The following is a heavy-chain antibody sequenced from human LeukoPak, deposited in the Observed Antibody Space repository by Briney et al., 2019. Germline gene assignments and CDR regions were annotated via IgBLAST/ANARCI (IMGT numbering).Heavy chain of an antibody. CDR2: IKQDGREK. D-gene: IGHD3-10*01. V-gene: IGHV3-7*04. J-gene: IGHJ5*02. CDR3: AKGFGELS. Sequence: QPGGSLRLSCAASGFTFGSYWMSWVRQAPGKGLEWVANIKQDGREKNYVDSVKGRFTISRDNAKNSLYLQMNSLRAEDTAVYYCAKGFGELSWGQGALVTVSS. CDR1: GFTFGSYW.